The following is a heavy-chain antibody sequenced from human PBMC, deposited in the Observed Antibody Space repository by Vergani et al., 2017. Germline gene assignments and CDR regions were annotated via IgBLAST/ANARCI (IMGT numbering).Heavy chain of an antibody. CDR1: GYTFTNYY. CDR3: ARPHGDILAADPRRFDY. CDR2: LNPSGGRT. D-gene: IGHD6-13*01. V-gene: IGHV1-46*01. Sequence: QVLLVQSGAAVKKPGASVRVSCKTSGYTFTNYYIHWVRQAPGQGLEWMGILNPSGGRTTYAHQSQGRLTMTRDTSTSTVYMDLSNLRTEDTAVYYCARPHGDILAADPRRFDYWGQGTLVTVSS. J-gene: IGHJ4*02.